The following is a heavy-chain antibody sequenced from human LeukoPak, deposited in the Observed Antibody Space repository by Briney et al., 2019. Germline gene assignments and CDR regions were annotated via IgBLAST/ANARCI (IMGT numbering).Heavy chain of an antibody. CDR2: IKTKAHGGTT. Sequence: PGGSLRLSCAASGFTFSRAWMTWVRQAPGKGLEWVGRIKTKAHGGTTDYAAPVQGRFTISRDDSRHTLYLQMNGLKSEDTAVYYCATDHFDAFDIWGQGTMVTVSS. CDR1: GFTFSRAW. J-gene: IGHJ3*02. CDR3: ATDHFDAFDI. V-gene: IGHV3-15*01.